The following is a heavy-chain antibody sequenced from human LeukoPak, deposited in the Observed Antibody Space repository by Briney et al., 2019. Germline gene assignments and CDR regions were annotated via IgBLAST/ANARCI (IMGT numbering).Heavy chain of an antibody. CDR3: AKDRSPGIAAAGTFDY. V-gene: IGHV3-74*01. Sequence: PGGSLRLSCAASGFTFSSSWMHWVRQAPGKGLVWVSRINSDGSSTRYADSVKGRLTISRDNSKNTLYLQMNSLRAEDTAVYYCAKDRSPGIAAAGTFDYWGQGTLVTVSS. CDR1: GFTFSSSW. CDR2: INSDGSST. J-gene: IGHJ4*02. D-gene: IGHD6-13*01.